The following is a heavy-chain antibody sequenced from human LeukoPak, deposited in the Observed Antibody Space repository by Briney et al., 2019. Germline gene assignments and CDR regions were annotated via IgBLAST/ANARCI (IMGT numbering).Heavy chain of an antibody. V-gene: IGHV3-30*03. CDR3: ARGYSSSWLGYFDY. J-gene: IGHJ4*02. Sequence: PGRTLRLSCAASGFTFSSYGIHWVRQAPDKGLEWVAVVSSDGSIKYYADSVKGRFTISRDTSKNTVYLQMNRLGAEDTAFYYCARGYSSSWLGYFDYWGQGTLVTVSS. CDR1: GFTFSSYG. CDR2: VSSDGSIK. D-gene: IGHD6-13*01.